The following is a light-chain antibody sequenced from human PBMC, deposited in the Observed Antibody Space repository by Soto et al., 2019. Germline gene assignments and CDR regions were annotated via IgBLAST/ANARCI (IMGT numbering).Light chain of an antibody. CDR2: EVS. J-gene: IGLJ2*01. V-gene: IGLV2-14*01. Sequence: QSALTQPASVSGSPGQSITISCTGASSDIGAYDSVSWYQQHPGNAPKLLIYEVSIRPSGVSNRFSGSKSGNTASLTISGLQPEDEADYYCNSYTSTTSLEVFGGGTKVTVL. CDR1: SSDIGAYDS. CDR3: NSYTSTTSLEV.